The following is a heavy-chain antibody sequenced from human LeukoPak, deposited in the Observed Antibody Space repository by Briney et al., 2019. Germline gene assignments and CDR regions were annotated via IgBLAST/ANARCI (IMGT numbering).Heavy chain of an antibody. CDR2: IIPILGIA. CDR1: GGTFSSYA. V-gene: IGHV1-69*04. D-gene: IGHD2-15*01. CDR3: ASQYRLGYCSGGSCYAGRFDY. Sequence: GASVKVSCKASGGTFSSYAISWVRQAPGQGLEWMGRIIPILGIANYAQTFQGRVTITADKSTSTAYMELSSLRSEDTAVYYCASQYRLGYCSGGSCYAGRFDYWGQGTLVTVSS. J-gene: IGHJ4*02.